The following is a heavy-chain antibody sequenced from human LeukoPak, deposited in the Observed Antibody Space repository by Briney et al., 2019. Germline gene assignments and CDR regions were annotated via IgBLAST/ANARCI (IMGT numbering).Heavy chain of an antibody. J-gene: IGHJ4*02. Sequence: GGSLRPSCAASGFTFTKYGMSWVRQAPGKGLEWISTISDSGAYTYYADFVKGRFTVSRDNSKNMVFLEVNSLRAEDTATYFCAKGRILWFGEQSDFDYWGQGTLVTVSS. D-gene: IGHD3-10*01. CDR2: ISDSGAYT. CDR3: AKGRILWFGEQSDFDY. V-gene: IGHV3-23*01. CDR1: GFTFTKYG.